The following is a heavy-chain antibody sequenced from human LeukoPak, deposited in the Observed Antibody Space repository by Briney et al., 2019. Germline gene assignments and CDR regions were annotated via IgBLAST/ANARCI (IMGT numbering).Heavy chain of an antibody. V-gene: IGHV3-66*04. D-gene: IGHD3-9*01. CDR1: GFTVSSNY. Sequence: GGSLRLSCAASGFTVSSNYMNWVRQAPAKALEWVSVIYSGGSAYYADSVKGRFTISRDNSKNTLYLQMNSLRADDTAVYYCASQRRVDLGFAFNLWGQGTMVTVSS. J-gene: IGHJ3*01. CDR3: ASQRRVDLGFAFNL. CDR2: IYSGGSA.